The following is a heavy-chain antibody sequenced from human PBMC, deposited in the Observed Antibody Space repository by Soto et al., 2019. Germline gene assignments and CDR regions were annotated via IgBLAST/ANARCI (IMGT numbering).Heavy chain of an antibody. V-gene: IGHV3-30*18. CDR1: GFTFSSYG. D-gene: IGHD6-13*01. Sequence: PGGSLRLSCAASGFTFSSYGMHWVRQAPGKGLEWVAVISYDGSNKYYADSVKGRFTISRDNSKNTLYLQMNSLRAEDTAVYYCAKLHSSSSINYYYGMDVWGQGTTVTVSS. CDR2: ISYDGSNK. CDR3: AKLHSSSSINYYYGMDV. J-gene: IGHJ6*02.